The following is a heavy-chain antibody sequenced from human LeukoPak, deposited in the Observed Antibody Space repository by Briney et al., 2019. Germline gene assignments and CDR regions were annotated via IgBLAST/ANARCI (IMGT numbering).Heavy chain of an antibody. D-gene: IGHD3-16*01. Sequence: GRSLRLSCAASGFTFSSYGMHWVRQAPGKGLEWVAVISYDGSNKYYADSVKGRFTISRDNSKNTLYLQMNSLRAEDTAVYYCAKERDLGYWGQGTLVTVSS. CDR1: GFTFSSYG. CDR2: ISYDGSNK. V-gene: IGHV3-30*18. J-gene: IGHJ4*02. CDR3: AKERDLGY.